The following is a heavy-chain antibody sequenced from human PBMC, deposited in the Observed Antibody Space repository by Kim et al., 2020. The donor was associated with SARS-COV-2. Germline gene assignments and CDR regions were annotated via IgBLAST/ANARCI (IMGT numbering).Heavy chain of an antibody. V-gene: IGHV4-30-4*01. CDR2: IYYSGST. Sequence: SETLSLTCTVSGGSISSGDYYWSWIRQPPGKGLEWIGYIYYSGSTYYNPSLKSRVTISVDTSKNQFSLKLSSVTAADTAVYYCARFVGWLVVGGFDYWGQGTLVTVSS. CDR1: GGSISSGDYY. CDR3: ARFVGWLVVGGFDY. D-gene: IGHD6-19*01. J-gene: IGHJ4*02.